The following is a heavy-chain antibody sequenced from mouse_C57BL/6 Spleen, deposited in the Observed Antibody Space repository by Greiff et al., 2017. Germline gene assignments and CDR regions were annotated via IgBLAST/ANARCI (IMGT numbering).Heavy chain of an antibody. D-gene: IGHD1-1*01. CDR2: IDPSDSYT. Sequence: VKLQQPGAELVMPGASVKLSCKASGYTFTSYWMHWVKQRPGQGLEWIGEIDPSDSYTNYNQTFKGKSTLTVDKTSTTAYMQLSSLTSEDSSVDYGARFRYGGDDAMDYWGQGTSVTVSS. CDR1: GYTFTSYW. V-gene: IGHV1-69*01. J-gene: IGHJ4*01. CDR3: ARFRYGGDDAMDY.